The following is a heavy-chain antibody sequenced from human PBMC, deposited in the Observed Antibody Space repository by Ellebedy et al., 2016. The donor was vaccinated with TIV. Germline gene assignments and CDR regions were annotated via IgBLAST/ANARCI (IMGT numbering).Heavy chain of an antibody. Sequence: KVSCKGSGYSFTTSWIGRVRQMPGIALQWRGIIYPGDSETITRYSPSFQGHVTISVDNSSNTAYLQWSSLKASANAMYYCAASRLGVYDYYYWGQGTLVTVSS. CDR1: GYSFTTSW. CDR3: AASRLGVYDYYY. J-gene: IGHJ4*02. V-gene: IGHV5-51*01. D-gene: IGHD5/OR15-5a*01. CDR2: IYPGDSET.